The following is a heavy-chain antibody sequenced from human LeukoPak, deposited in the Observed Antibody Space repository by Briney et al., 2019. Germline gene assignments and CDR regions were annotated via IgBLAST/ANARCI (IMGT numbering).Heavy chain of an antibody. CDR1: GFTFSSYA. CDR2: ISGRGGST. CDR3: AKGYYDILTDYFHNWFNP. V-gene: IGHV3-23*01. D-gene: IGHD3-9*01. J-gene: IGHJ5*02. Sequence: GGSLRLSCAASGFTFSSYAVSWVRQAPGVGLEWVSTISGRGGSTFYADSVKGRFTISRDNSKNTLYLQMNSLRADNTAVYYCAKGYYDILTDYFHNWFNPWGQGTLVIVSS.